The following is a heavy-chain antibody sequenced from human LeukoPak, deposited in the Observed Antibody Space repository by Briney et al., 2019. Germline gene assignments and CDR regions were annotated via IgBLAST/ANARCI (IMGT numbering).Heavy chain of an antibody. V-gene: IGHV1-46*01. CDR1: GYTFTNYY. J-gene: IGHJ4*02. D-gene: IGHD2-21*01. Sequence: ASVTLSCKASGYTFTNYYVHWVRQAPGQGLEWMGLINFSGGSTNYAQTFQGRVSITRDTSTGTVYMDLSSLRSEDTAVYYCAREYSGGHFDYWGQGTLVTVSS. CDR2: INFSGGST. CDR3: AREYSGGHFDY.